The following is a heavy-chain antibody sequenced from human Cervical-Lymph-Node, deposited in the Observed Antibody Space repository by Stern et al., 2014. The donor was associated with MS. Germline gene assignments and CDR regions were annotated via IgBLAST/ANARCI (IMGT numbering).Heavy chain of an antibody. Sequence: EVQLEESGGGLVQPGGSLRLSCSASGFTFSSYAMHWVRQAPGKGLEYVSAISMNGGSTYYADSVKGRFTIARDNSKNTLYLQMSSLRAEDTAVYYCVKAERYYDSSGLSDYWGQGTLVTVSS. D-gene: IGHD3-22*01. J-gene: IGHJ4*02. CDR2: ISMNGGST. V-gene: IGHV3-64D*06. CDR3: VKAERYYDSSGLSDY. CDR1: GFTFSSYA.